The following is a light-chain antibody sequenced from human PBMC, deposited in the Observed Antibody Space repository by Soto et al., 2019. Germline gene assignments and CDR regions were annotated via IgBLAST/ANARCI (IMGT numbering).Light chain of an antibody. CDR1: QSITNY. CDR2: ATS. Sequence: EIVLTQSTATLSLSPGERAALSCRASQSITNYLGWYPQKPGQAPRLLIYATSNRATVIPARFSGNVSGTDVTLTISSLQPEDFAVYYCQQRYSWPVTFGQGTRLEIK. J-gene: IGKJ5*01. V-gene: IGKV3-11*01. CDR3: QQRYSWPVT.